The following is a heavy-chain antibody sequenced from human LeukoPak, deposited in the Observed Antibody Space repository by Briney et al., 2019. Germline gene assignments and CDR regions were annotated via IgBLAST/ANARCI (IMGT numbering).Heavy chain of an antibody. J-gene: IGHJ4*02. Sequence: PGGSLRLSCAASGFTFSDYYMSWIRQAPGKGLEWVSYISSSGSTIYYADSVKGRFTISRDNAKNSLHLQMNSLRAEDTALYYCAKDIRYDSSGYYFDYWGQGTLVTVSS. CDR3: AKDIRYDSSGYYFDY. D-gene: IGHD3-22*01. CDR1: GFTFSDYY. CDR2: ISSSGSTI. V-gene: IGHV3-11*01.